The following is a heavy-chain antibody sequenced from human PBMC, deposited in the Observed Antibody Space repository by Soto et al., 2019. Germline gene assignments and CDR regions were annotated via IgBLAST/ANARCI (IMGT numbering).Heavy chain of an antibody. CDR2: INHSGST. CDR3: ARVPTDYDFWSGYYPNWFDP. J-gene: IGHJ5*02. V-gene: IGHV4-34*01. Sequence: SETLSLTCAVYGGSFSGYYWSWIRQPPGKGLEWIGEINHSGSTNYNPSLKSRVTISVDTSKNQFSLKLSSVTAADTAVYYCARVPTDYDFWSGYYPNWFDPWGQGTLVT. CDR1: GGSFSGYY. D-gene: IGHD3-3*01.